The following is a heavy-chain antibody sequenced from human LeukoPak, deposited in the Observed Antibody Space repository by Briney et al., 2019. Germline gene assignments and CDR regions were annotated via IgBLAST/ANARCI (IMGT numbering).Heavy chain of an antibody. J-gene: IGHJ4*02. V-gene: IGHV4-34*01. Sequence: SETLSLTCAVCGGSFSGYYWSRIRQPPGKGLEWIGEINHSGSTNSNPSLKSRVTISVDTSKNQFSLKLSSVTAADTAVYYCAIGSWDYYDSSGYPHLDYWGQGTLVTVSS. D-gene: IGHD3-22*01. CDR1: GGSFSGYY. CDR2: INHSGST. CDR3: AIGSWDYYDSSGYPHLDY.